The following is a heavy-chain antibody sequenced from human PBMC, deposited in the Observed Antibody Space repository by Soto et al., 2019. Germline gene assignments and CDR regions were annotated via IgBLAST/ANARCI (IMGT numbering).Heavy chain of an antibody. J-gene: IGHJ4*02. CDR1: GFTYSAYY. D-gene: IGHD2-2*01. CDR3: ASLNWEVPATGP. V-gene: IGHV3-7*03. CDR2: IKDDGTKT. Sequence: GGSLRLSCSASGFTYSAYYMNWVRQARGKGLEWVANIKDDGTKTFYADSVRGRFTISRDNAKNSLYLQMNSLRAEDTAVYYCASLNWEVPATGPWGRGTLVTVSS.